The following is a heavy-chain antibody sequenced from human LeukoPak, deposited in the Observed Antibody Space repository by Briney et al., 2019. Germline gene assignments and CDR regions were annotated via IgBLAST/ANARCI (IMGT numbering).Heavy chain of an antibody. CDR1: GGSLSSGSYY. D-gene: IGHD3-22*01. CDR2: IYYSGNT. Sequence: PSETLSLTCTVSGGSLSSGSYYWTWIRQTAGKGLEWIGRIYYSGNTNYNPSLRSRVTISVDTSKNQFSLNIYSLTAADTAVYFCARGVVTQRYYMDVWGKGTTVTVSS. V-gene: IGHV4-61*02. CDR3: ARGVVTQRYYMDV. J-gene: IGHJ6*03.